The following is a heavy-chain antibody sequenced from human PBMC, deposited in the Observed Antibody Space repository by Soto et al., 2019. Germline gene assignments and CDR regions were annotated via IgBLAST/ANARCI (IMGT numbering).Heavy chain of an antibody. J-gene: IGHJ6*03. Sequence: QVQLVQSGAEVKKPGASVKVSCKASGYTFTSYGISWVRQAPGQGLEWMGWISAYNGNTNYAQKLQGRVTMTTDTATSTAYMELRSLRSDETAVYYCARVVGYCSGGSCYADYYYYMDVWGKGTTVTVSS. CDR3: ARVVGYCSGGSCYADYYYYMDV. CDR1: GYTFTSYG. V-gene: IGHV1-18*01. D-gene: IGHD2-15*01. CDR2: ISAYNGNT.